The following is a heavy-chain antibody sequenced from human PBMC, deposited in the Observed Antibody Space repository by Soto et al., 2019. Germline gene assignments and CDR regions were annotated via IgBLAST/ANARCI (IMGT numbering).Heavy chain of an antibody. J-gene: IGHJ4*02. V-gene: IGHV3-30-3*01. Sequence: QVQLVESGGGVVQPGRSLRLSCAASGFTFSSYAMHWVRQAPGKGLEWVAVISYDGSYKYYADSVKGRFTISRDNSKNTLYLQMNSLRAEDTAVYYCAREEPSGEGAYDYWGQGTLVTVSS. CDR2: ISYDGSYK. D-gene: IGHD1-26*01. CDR3: AREEPSGEGAYDY. CDR1: GFTFSSYA.